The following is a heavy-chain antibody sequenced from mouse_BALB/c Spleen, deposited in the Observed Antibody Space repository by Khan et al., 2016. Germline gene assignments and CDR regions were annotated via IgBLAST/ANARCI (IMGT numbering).Heavy chain of an antibody. CDR2: IHYSGST. Sequence: EVQLQESGPDLVKPSQSLSLTCTVTGYSISSGYSWHWIRQFPGNKLEWMAYIHYSGSTKYNPYLKSRISITRDTSNNQFFLQLNSVTTEDTATXSFTRGDYYGCGYWGQGTTLTVSS. J-gene: IGHJ2*01. CDR3: TRGDYYGCGY. V-gene: IGHV3-1*02. CDR1: GYSISSGYS. D-gene: IGHD1-1*01.